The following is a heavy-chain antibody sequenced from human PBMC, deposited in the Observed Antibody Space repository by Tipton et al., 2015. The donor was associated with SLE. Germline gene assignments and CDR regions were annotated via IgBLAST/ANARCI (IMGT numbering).Heavy chain of an antibody. Sequence: SLRLSCAASGFTFSSYAMSWVRQAPGKGLEWVSAISGSGGSTYYADSVKGRFTISRDNSKNTLYLQMNSLRAEDTAMYYCARVGGSYSFYYYYMDVWGKGTTVTVSS. CDR1: GFTFSSYA. D-gene: IGHD1-26*01. J-gene: IGHJ6*03. V-gene: IGHV3-23*01. CDR3: ARVGGSYSFYYYYMDV. CDR2: ISGSGGST.